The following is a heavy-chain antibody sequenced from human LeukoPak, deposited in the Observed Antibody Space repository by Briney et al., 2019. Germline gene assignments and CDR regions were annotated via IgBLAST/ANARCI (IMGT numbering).Heavy chain of an antibody. CDR3: AKARYTAGWYTFDY. D-gene: IGHD6-19*01. J-gene: IGHJ4*02. Sequence: PGGSLRLSCATSGFTFSNYAVSWVRQAPGKGLEWVSSISGSGGTTYYADTVKGRFTISRDNPKNTLYLEMNNLRAEDTALYYCAKARYTAGWYTFDYWGQGTQVTVSS. CDR1: GFTFSNYA. CDR2: ISGSGGTT. V-gene: IGHV3-23*01.